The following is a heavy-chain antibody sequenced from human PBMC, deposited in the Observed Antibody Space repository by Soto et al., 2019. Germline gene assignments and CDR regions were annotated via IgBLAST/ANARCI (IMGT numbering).Heavy chain of an antibody. CDR2: IFYSGST. D-gene: IGHD2-21*02. V-gene: IGHV4-39*07. J-gene: IGHJ6*02. Sequence: ETLSLTCTVSGGSISSSSYYWGWIRQPPGKGLEWIGSIFYSGSTYYNPSLKSRVTISVDTSKNQFSLKLNSVTAADTAVYYCARDLWGYCGTDCYPLDVWGQGTTVTVSS. CDR3: ARDLWGYCGTDCYPLDV. CDR1: GGSISSSSYY.